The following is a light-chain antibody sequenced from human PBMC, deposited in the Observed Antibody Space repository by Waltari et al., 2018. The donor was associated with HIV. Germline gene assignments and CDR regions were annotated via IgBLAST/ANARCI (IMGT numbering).Light chain of an antibody. CDR1: SSAGGGYNF. CDR2: DVS. Sequence: QSALTQPASVSGSPGQSSTISCTGTSSAGGGYNFVSWYQQHPGKAPKLMIYDVSNRPSGVSNRFSGSKSGNTASLTISGLQAEDEADYYCSSYTSSSTAVVFGGGTKLTVL. CDR3: SSYTSSSTAVV. J-gene: IGLJ2*01. V-gene: IGLV2-14*01.